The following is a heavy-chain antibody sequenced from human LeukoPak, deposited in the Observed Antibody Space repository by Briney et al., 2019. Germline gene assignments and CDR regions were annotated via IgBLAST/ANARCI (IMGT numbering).Heavy chain of an antibody. CDR3: ARVHPGDFWSGYYDVDY. D-gene: IGHD3-3*01. CDR1: GFTFSSYG. J-gene: IGHJ4*02. V-gene: IGHV3-33*01. Sequence: PGGSLRLSCAASGFTFSSYGMHWVRQAPGKGLEWVEVIWYDGSNKYYADSVKGRFTISRDNSKNTLYLQMNSLRAEDTAVYYCARVHPGDFWSGYYDVDYWGQGTLVTVSS. CDR2: IWYDGSNK.